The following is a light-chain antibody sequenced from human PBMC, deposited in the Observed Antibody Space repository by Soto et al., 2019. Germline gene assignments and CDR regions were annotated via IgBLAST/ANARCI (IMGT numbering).Light chain of an antibody. CDR2: DAS. CDR1: QSISSW. Sequence: DIQMTQSPSTLSASVGDRVTITCRASQSISSWLAWYQQKPGKAPKLLIYDASSLESGVPSRFSGSGSGTEFTLTISSLQPDDFASYDCEQYNSYSTFVQGTGLVI. CDR3: EQYNSYST. V-gene: IGKV1-5*01. J-gene: IGKJ2*01.